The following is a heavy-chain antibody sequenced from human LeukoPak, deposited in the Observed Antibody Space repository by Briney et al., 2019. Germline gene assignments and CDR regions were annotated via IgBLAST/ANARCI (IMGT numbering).Heavy chain of an antibody. J-gene: IGHJ4*02. CDR2: IYTSGNT. CDR1: GGSISSGDYY. Sequence: SQTLSLTCTVSGGSISSGDYYWSWIRQPAGKGLEWIGRIYTSGNTNYNPSLKSRVTIPLDTSKNHFSLRLSSVTAADTAVYYCARAGGRDNSYGFQDYWGQGTLVTVSS. D-gene: IGHD5-18*01. V-gene: IGHV4-61*02. CDR3: ARAGGRDNSYGFQDY.